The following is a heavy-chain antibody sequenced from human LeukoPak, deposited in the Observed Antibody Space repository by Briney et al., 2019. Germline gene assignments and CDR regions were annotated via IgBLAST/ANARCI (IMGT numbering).Heavy chain of an antibody. V-gene: IGHV1-2*02. Sequence: ASVKVSCKASGYTFTCYYMHWVRQAPGQGLEWMGWINPNSGGTNYAQKFQGRVTMTRDTSISTAYMELSRLRSDDTAVYYCARDIAVAGAPDYWGQGTLVTVSS. CDR2: INPNSGGT. J-gene: IGHJ4*02. CDR3: ARDIAVAGAPDY. CDR1: GYTFTCYY. D-gene: IGHD6-19*01.